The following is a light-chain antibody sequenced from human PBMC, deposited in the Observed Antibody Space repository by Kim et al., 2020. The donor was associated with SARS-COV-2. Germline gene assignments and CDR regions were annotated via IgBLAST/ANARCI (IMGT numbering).Light chain of an antibody. J-gene: IGLJ2*01. V-gene: IGLV3-19*01. Sequence: SSELTQDTAVSVALGQTVRITCQGDSLRSYYATWYQQRPRQAPVLVIYGRNNRPSGISDRFSGSSSGNTASLTISGAQAEDEADFYCQSRDSGGNVLLGGGTQLTVL. CDR2: GRN. CDR1: SLRSYY. CDR3: QSRDSGGNVL.